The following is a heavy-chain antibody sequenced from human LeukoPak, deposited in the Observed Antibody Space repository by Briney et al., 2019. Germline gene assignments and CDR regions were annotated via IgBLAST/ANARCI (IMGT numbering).Heavy chain of an antibody. CDR2: IYYSGST. Sequence: SETLSLTCTVSGGSISSSSYYWGWIRQPPGKGLEWIGSIYYSGSTYYNPSLKSRVTISVDTSKNQFSLKLSSVTAADTAVYYCARRILQRAFDIWGQGTMVTVSS. J-gene: IGHJ3*02. CDR1: GGSISSSSYY. D-gene: IGHD5-24*01. V-gene: IGHV4-39*01. CDR3: ARRILQRAFDI.